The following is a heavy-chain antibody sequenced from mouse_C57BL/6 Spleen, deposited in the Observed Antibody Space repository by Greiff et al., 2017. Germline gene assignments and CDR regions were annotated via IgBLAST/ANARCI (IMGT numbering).Heavy chain of an antibody. V-gene: IGHV3-6*01. J-gene: IGHJ4*01. CDR3: ARGDYDGAMDD. CDR2: ISYDGSN. D-gene: IGHD2-4*01. CDR1: GYSITSGYY. Sequence: EVHLVESGPGLVKPSQSLSLTCSVTGYSITSGYYWNWIRQFPGNKLEWMGYISYDGSNNYNPSLKNRISITRDTSKNQFFLKLNSVTTEDTATYYCARGDYDGAMDDWGQGTSVTVSS.